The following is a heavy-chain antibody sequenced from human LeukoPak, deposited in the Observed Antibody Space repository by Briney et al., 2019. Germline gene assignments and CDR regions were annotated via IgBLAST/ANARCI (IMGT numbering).Heavy chain of an antibody. D-gene: IGHD6-19*01. CDR1: GGTFSIYA. J-gene: IGHJ4*02. V-gene: IGHV1-69*04. Sequence: ASVKVSCKASGGTFSIYAISWVRQAPGQGLEWMGRIILILGIANYAQKFQGRVTITADKSTSTAYMELSSLRSEDTAVYYCARDLGEGSYSSGKEGSCWGQGTLVTVSS. CDR2: IILILGIA. CDR3: ARDLGEGSYSSGKEGSC.